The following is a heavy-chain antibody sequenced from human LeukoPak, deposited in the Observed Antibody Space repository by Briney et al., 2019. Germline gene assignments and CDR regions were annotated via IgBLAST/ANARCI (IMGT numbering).Heavy chain of an antibody. J-gene: IGHJ4*02. D-gene: IGHD3-16*02. CDR3: TTAASYDYVWGSYHGTYYFDY. Sequence: GGSLRLSCAASGFTFSRHWMTWIRQAPGKGLEWVGRIKSKTDGGTTDSAEPVKGRSTISRDNSKNTLYMQMTSLKTEETTLYYCTTAASYDYVWGSYHGTYYFDYWGQGTLVTVSS. V-gene: IGHV3-15*01. CDR2: IKSKTDGGTT. CDR1: GFTFSRHW.